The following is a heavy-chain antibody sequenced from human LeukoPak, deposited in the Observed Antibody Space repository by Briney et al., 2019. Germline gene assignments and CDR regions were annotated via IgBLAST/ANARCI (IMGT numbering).Heavy chain of an antibody. CDR2: INHSGST. CDR3: AREGPWRGYDILTGYPNWFDP. D-gene: IGHD3-9*01. Sequence: PSETLSLTCTVSGGSISSGSDYWSWIRQPAGKGLEWIGEINHSGSTNYNPSLKSRVTISVDTSKNQFSLKLSSVTAADTAVYYCAREGPWRGYDILTGYPNWFDPWGQGTLVTVSS. J-gene: IGHJ5*02. V-gene: IGHV4-61*09. CDR1: GGSISSGSDY.